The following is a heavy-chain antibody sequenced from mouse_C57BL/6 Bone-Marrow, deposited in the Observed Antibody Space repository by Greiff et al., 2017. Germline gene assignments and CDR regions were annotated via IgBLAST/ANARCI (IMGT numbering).Heavy chain of an antibody. J-gene: IGHJ4*01. V-gene: IGHV1-69*01. D-gene: IGHD3-2*01. CDR3: AVDKGYAIDY. CDR2: IDPSDSYT. Sequence: QVQLQQPGAELVMPGASVKLSCTASGYTFNSYWMHWVKQRPGKGLEWIGEIDPSDSYTNYNQKFKGKSTFTVDKSSSTAYMQLSSLTSEDSAVYYCAVDKGYAIDYWGQGTSVTVSS. CDR1: GYTFNSYW.